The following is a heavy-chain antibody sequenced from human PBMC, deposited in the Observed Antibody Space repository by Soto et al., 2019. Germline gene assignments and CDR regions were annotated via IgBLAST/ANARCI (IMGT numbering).Heavy chain of an antibody. CDR3: ARVPYYDFWSGFFGPVVKRDYYYMDV. D-gene: IGHD3-3*01. Sequence: VQLVESGGGLVQPGGSLRLSCAASGFTFSSYWMSWVRQAPGKGLEWVANIKQDGSEKYYVDSVKGRFTISRDNAKNSLYLQMNSLRAEDTAVYYCARVPYYDFWSGFFGPVVKRDYYYMDVWGKGTTVTVSS. CDR1: GFTFSSYW. CDR2: IKQDGSEK. V-gene: IGHV3-7*01. J-gene: IGHJ6*03.